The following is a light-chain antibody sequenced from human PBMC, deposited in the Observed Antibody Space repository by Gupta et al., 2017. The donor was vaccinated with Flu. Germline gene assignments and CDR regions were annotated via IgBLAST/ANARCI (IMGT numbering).Light chain of an antibody. V-gene: IGLV1-44*01. CDR3: AVWDDSLNGWA. J-gene: IGLJ3*02. CDR1: TSIVGSNT. Sequence: QSVLTQPPSASGTPGQRVTIPCSGGTSIVGSNTVNWYQHLPGTAPKLLMYNFDQRPSGVTDRYSGSKSGTSASRAISGLQSEDEGDYYGAVWDDSLNGWAFGGGTKLTVL. CDR2: NFD.